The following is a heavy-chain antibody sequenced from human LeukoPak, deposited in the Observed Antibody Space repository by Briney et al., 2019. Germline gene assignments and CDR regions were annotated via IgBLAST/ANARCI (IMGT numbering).Heavy chain of an antibody. V-gene: IGHV4-39*01. CDR1: GGSIRSVSYY. D-gene: IGHD6-13*01. CDR3: ARGTYSSSWQPLGC. CDR2: IYYSGTA. J-gene: IGHJ4*02. Sequence: SETLSLTCSVSGGSIRSVSYYWGWIRQPPGKGLEWIGSIYYSGTAYYNPSLESRVTISVDTSMHQFSLKMSSVTAADTAVYYCARGTYSSSWQPLGCWGQGTLVTVSS.